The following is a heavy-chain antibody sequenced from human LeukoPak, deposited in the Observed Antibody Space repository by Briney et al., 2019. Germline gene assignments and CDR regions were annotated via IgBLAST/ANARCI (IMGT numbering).Heavy chain of an antibody. Sequence: SETLSLTCAVYGGSFSGYYWSWIRQPPGKGLEWIGEINHSGSTNYNPSLKSRVTISVDTSKNQFSLKLSSVTAADTAVYCCARATPTVAHAFDIWGQGTMVTVSS. CDR2: INHSGST. CDR3: ARATPTVAHAFDI. D-gene: IGHD4-23*01. J-gene: IGHJ3*02. V-gene: IGHV4-34*01. CDR1: GGSFSGYY.